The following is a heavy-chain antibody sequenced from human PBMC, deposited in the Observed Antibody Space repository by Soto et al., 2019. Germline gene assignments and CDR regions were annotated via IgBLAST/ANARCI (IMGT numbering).Heavy chain of an antibody. CDR2: IYYSGST. CDR3: ASLTYYHFWSGYGTSGWFDP. D-gene: IGHD3-3*01. CDR1: GGSISSSSYY. V-gene: IGHV4-39*01. Sequence: SETLSLTCTVSGGSISSSSYYWGWIRQPPGKGLEWIGSIYYSGSTYYNPSLKSRVTISVDTSKNQFSLKLSSVTAADTAVYYCASLTYYHFWSGYGTSGWFDPWGQGTLVTVSS. J-gene: IGHJ5*02.